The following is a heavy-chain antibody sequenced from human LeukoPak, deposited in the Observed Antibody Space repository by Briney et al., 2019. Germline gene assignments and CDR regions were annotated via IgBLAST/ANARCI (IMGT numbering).Heavy chain of an antibody. CDR1: GGSISSYY. V-gene: IGHV4-59*08. CDR2: IYYSGST. Sequence: SETLSLTCTVSGGSISSYYWSWIRQPPGKGLEWVGYIYYSGSTNYNPSLKSRVTISVDTSKNQSSLKLSSVTAADTAVYYCARPDCSGGSCYVSYWGQGTLVTVSS. CDR3: ARPDCSGGSCYVSY. D-gene: IGHD2-15*01. J-gene: IGHJ4*02.